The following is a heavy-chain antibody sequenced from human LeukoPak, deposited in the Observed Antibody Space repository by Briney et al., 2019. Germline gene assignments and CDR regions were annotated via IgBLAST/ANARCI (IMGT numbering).Heavy chain of an antibody. CDR3: ARVPLTYYDILTGYYTASGPFDY. J-gene: IGHJ4*02. CDR2: IIPILGIA. V-gene: IGHV1-69*04. Sequence: ASVKVSCKASGGTFSSYAISWVRQAPGQGLEWMGRIIPILGIANYAQKFQGRVTITADKSTSTAYMELSSLRSEDTAAYYCARVPLTYYDILTGYYTASGPFDYWGQGTLVTVSS. CDR1: GGTFSSYA. D-gene: IGHD3-9*01.